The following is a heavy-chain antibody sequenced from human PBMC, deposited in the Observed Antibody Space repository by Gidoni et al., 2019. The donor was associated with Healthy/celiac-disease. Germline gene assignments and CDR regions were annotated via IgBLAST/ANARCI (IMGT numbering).Heavy chain of an antibody. D-gene: IGHD2-15*01. J-gene: IGHJ6*02. CDR3: ARDIDYYYGMDV. V-gene: IGHV1-69*01. Sequence: QVQLVQSGAEVKKPGSSVKVSCKASGGTFSSYAISWVRQAPGQGLEWMGGIIPIFGAANYAQKFQGRVTITADESTSTAYMELSSVRSEDTAVYYCARDIDYYYGMDVWGQGTTVTVSS. CDR1: GGTFSSYA. CDR2: IIPIFGAA.